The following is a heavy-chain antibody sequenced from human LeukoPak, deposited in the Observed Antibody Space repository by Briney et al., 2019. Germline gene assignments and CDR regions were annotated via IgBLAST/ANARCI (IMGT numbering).Heavy chain of an antibody. CDR1: GDSITGYY. D-gene: IGHD1-14*01. J-gene: IGHJ4*02. V-gene: IGHV4-4*07. CDR2: IYSSGST. CDR3: ARDRLTLYFDS. Sequence: SETLSLTCSVSGDSITGYYWGWIRQPAGKGLEWIGRIYSSGSTNYSPSLKSRVTMSVDTSKNRFSLKVTSMTAADTAVYYCARDRLTLYFDSWGQGTLVTVSS.